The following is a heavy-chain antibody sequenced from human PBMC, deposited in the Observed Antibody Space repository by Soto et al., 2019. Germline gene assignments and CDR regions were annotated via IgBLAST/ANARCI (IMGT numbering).Heavy chain of an antibody. V-gene: IGHV3-15*01. J-gene: IGHJ4*02. Sequence: EVQLVESGGGLVKSGGSLRLSCAASGFIFSNAWMSWVRQAPGKGLEWVGRIKSKTDGGTTDYAAPVKGRFTISRDDSKTTLYPQMNSLKTDYTAVYYCTTLTISGVVTTYWGQGTLVTVSS. CDR3: TTLTISGVVTTY. CDR2: IKSKTDGGTT. CDR1: GFIFSNAW. D-gene: IGHD3-3*01.